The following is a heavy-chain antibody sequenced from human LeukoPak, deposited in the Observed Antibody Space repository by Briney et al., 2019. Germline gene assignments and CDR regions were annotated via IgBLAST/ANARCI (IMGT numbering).Heavy chain of an antibody. D-gene: IGHD3-16*02. V-gene: IGHV3-23*01. CDR1: RFSLSSHA. J-gene: IGHJ5*02. CDR2: ISANGINT. Sequence: GGSLRLSCAASRFSLSSHAMSWVRQASGKGLEWVSTISANGINTYYADSVKGRFTVSRDNSRNTLYLQMNSLRAEDTAVYYCSKNPYTDGSHWFDPWGQGTLVTVSS. CDR3: SKNPYTDGSHWFDP.